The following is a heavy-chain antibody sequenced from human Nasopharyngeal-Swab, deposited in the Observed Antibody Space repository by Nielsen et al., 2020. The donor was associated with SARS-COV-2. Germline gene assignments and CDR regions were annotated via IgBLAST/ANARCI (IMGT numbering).Heavy chain of an antibody. Sequence: SETLSLTCIVSGGSIGFFYWSWIRQPPGKGLEWIGPIYYTGETDYNPSLKSRVSISLDTSKNQLSLKLNSVTAADTAVYYCARRPSSSTRYYFYYMDVWGKGTTVTVSS. CDR1: GGSIGFFY. CDR3: ARRPSSSTRYYFYYMDV. J-gene: IGHJ6*03. D-gene: IGHD6-6*01. CDR2: IYYTGET. V-gene: IGHV4-59*08.